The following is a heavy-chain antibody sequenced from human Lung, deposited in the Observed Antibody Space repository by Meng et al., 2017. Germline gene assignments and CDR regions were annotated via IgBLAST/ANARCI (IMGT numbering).Heavy chain of an antibody. Sequence: QVQLQESGPGLVKPSETLSLTCTVSGGSIRSTSNYWDWVRQPPGTRLEWIGSIYYSGATHYNPSLKSRVTMSVDTSKNQFSLRLSSVTAADTAVYFCARRVHDGRHYHYFDYWGQGALVTVSS. D-gene: IGHD3-16*01. CDR1: GGSIRSTSNY. V-gene: IGHV4-39*01. J-gene: IGHJ4*02. CDR3: ARRVHDGRHYHYFDY. CDR2: IYYSGAT.